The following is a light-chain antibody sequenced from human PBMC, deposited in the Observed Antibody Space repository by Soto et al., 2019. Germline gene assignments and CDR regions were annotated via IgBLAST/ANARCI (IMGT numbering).Light chain of an antibody. Sequence: DIVLTQSPATLSLSPGERATLSCRASQSVSSDLARYQQKPGQAPRLLIYDASNRATGIPARFSGSGSGTDFTLTISSLEPEDFAVYYCQQRSNWITFGQGTRLEIK. CDR2: DAS. V-gene: IGKV3-11*01. CDR1: QSVSSD. CDR3: QQRSNWIT. J-gene: IGKJ5*01.